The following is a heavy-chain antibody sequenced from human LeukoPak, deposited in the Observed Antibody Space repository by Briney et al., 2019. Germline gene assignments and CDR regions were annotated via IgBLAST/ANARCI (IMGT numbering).Heavy chain of an antibody. V-gene: IGHV4-39*01. CDR3: AGGPTYYYMDV. CDR2: ISYSENT. Sequence: SDPLSLTCTVSGGSISSSSHYWGWVRQPPAKGLEWIGSISYSENTYYNPSLESRVIISVDTSNNQFSLNLSAVTAADTAMYYCAGGPTYYYMDVWDKGTTVT. CDR1: GGSISSSSHY. D-gene: IGHD3-16*01. J-gene: IGHJ6*03.